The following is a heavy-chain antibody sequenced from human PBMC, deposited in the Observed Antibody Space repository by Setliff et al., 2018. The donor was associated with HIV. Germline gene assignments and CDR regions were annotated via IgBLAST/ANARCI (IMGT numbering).Heavy chain of an antibody. CDR2: INPNNGDT. D-gene: IGHD3-10*01. J-gene: IGHJ6*02. V-gene: IGHV1-8*02. Sequence: ASVKVSCKASGGTFSSYAISWVRQAPGQGLEWMGWINPNNGDTNYALKFHDRVTMTRDTSITTAYMELSSLTSEDTAVYYCARGKGVGGVIITGGLDVWGQGTTVTVSS. CDR1: GGTFSSYA. CDR3: ARGKGVGGVIITGGLDV.